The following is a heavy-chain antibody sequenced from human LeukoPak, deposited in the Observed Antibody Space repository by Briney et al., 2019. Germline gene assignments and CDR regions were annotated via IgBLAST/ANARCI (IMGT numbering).Heavy chain of an antibody. CDR3: ARDGGLERPGSWFDP. D-gene: IGHD1-1*01. J-gene: IGHJ5*02. V-gene: IGHV1-18*01. CDR2: ISAYNGNT. CDR1: GYTFTSYG. Sequence: GASVKVSCKASGYTFTSYGISWVRQAPGQGLEWMGWISAYNGNTNYAQKLQGRVTMTTDTSTSTAYMELRSLRSDDTAVYYCARDGGLERPGSWFDPWGQGTLVTVSS.